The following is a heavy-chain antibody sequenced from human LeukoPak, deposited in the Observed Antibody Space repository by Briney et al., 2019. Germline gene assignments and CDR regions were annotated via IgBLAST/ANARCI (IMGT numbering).Heavy chain of an antibody. Sequence: GGSLRLSCAAAGFTFSDRYMSWIRLAPGKGMEWVAYISPNGDNIHYADSVKGRFTISRDNAKNSLYLQMNSLRAEDTAVYYCARDVGSGRYSASGPIDYWGQGTLVTVSS. CDR1: GFTFSDRY. D-gene: IGHD3-10*01. J-gene: IGHJ4*02. V-gene: IGHV3-11*04. CDR2: ISPNGDNI. CDR3: ARDVGSGRYSASGPIDY.